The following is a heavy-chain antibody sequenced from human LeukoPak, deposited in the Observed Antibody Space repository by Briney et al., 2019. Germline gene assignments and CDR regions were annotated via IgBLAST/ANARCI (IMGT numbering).Heavy chain of an antibody. J-gene: IGHJ5*02. D-gene: IGHD2-15*01. CDR2: ISYDGSNK. Sequence: GRSLRLSCAASGFTFSSYGMHWVRQAPGKGLEWVAVISYDGSNKYYADSVKGRFTISRDNSKNTLYLQMNSLRAEDTAVYYCAKEACKGCCSGGSCYSGFCWFDPWGQGTLVTVSS. CDR3: AKEACKGCCSGGSCYSGFCWFDP. CDR1: GFTFSSYG. V-gene: IGHV3-30*18.